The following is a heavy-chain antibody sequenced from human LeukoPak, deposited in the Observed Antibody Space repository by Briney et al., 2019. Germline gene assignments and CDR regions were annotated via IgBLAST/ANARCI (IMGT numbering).Heavy chain of an antibody. CDR1: GFTFSSYA. V-gene: IGHV3-23*01. CDR2: ISGSGGST. Sequence: PGGSLRLSCAASGFTFSSYAMSWVRQAPGKGLEWVSAISGSGGSTYYADSVKGRFTISRDNSKNTLYLQMNSLRAEDTAVYYCARVVLGGGSPEDYWGQGTLVTVSS. D-gene: IGHD1-26*01. J-gene: IGHJ4*02. CDR3: ARVVLGGGSPEDY.